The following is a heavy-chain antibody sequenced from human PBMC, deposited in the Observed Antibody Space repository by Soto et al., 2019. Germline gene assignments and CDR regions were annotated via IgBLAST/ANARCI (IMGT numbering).Heavy chain of an antibody. D-gene: IGHD3-10*01. Sequence: PSETLSLTCTVSGGSISSGGYYWSWIRQHPGKGLEWIGYIYYSGSTYYNPSLKSRVTISVDTSKNQFSLKLSSVTAADTAVYYCARDAGYYYGSGTGYFDYWGQGTLVTVS. CDR2: IYYSGST. V-gene: IGHV4-31*03. CDR1: GGSISSGGYY. J-gene: IGHJ4*02. CDR3: ARDAGYYYGSGTGYFDY.